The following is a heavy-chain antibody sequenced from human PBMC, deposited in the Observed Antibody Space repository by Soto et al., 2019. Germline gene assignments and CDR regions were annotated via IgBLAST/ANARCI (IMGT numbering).Heavy chain of an antibody. J-gene: IGHJ4*02. D-gene: IGHD2-21*01. CDR3: TKEPKKSISHDY. Sequence: EVQLLESGGGLVQPGGSLRLSCAASGFTFSEYAMSWVRQAPVKGLEWVSSISSSGGTTSYTDSVKGRFTISRDNSKNTLFLQMNGLRAEDTAIYYCTKEPKKSISHDYWGLGTLVTVSP. CDR2: ISSSGGTT. V-gene: IGHV3-23*01. CDR1: GFTFSEYA.